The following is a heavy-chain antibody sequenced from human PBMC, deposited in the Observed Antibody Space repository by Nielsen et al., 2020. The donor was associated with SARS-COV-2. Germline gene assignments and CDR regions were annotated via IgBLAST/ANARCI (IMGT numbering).Heavy chain of an antibody. CDR1: GFTFSSYD. J-gene: IGHJ3*01. Sequence: GGSLRLSCAASGFTFSSYDMHWVRQATGKGLEWVSAIGTAGDTYYPGSVKGRFTISRDNSKNTLYLQMNSLRAEDTAVYYCARGSDYYDSSGLVWGQGTMVTVSS. V-gene: IGHV3-13*01. CDR3: ARGSDYYDSSGLV. CDR2: IGTAGDT. D-gene: IGHD3-22*01.